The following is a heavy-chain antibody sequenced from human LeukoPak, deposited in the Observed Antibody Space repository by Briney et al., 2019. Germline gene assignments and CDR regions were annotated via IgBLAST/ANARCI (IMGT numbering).Heavy chain of an antibody. CDR2: ISVYSGNT. J-gene: IGHJ4*02. D-gene: IGHD5-18*01. Sequence: GAAVKVSCRASGYTFSNYGFTWVRQAPGQGLEWMGWISVYSGNTKYAQNLQGRVTLTTDTSTTTGLMELRSLTSDDTAVYYCARGEYSYSHSYLDYWGQGTLVTVSS. V-gene: IGHV1-18*01. CDR3: ARGEYSYSHSYLDY. CDR1: GYTFSNYG.